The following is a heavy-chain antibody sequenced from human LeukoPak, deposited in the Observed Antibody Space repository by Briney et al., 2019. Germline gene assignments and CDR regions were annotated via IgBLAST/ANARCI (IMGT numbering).Heavy chain of an antibody. D-gene: IGHD6-13*01. CDR1: GFTFSSYT. V-gene: IGHV3-64*01. J-gene: IGHJ5*02. CDR3: ARDSSGSSWTGWFDP. CDR2: ISSNGGST. Sequence: GGSLRLSCAASGFTFSSYTMHWVRQAPGKGLEYVSAISSNGGSTYYANSVKGRFTISRDNSKNTLYLQMGSLRAEDMAVYYCARDSSGSSWTGWFDPWGQGTLVTVSS.